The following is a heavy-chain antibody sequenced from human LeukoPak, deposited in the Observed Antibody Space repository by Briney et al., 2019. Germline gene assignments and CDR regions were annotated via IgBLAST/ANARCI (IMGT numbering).Heavy chain of an antibody. CDR2: IGTAGDT. CDR3: ARDPRNYGMDV. V-gene: IGHV3-13*01. CDR1: GFTFSSYD. J-gene: IGHJ6*02. Sequence: GGSLRLSCAASGFTFSSYDMHWVRQATGKGLEWVSAIGTAGDTYYPGSVKGGFTISRENAKNSLYLQMNSLRAGDTAVYYCARDPRNYGMDVWGQGTTVTVSS.